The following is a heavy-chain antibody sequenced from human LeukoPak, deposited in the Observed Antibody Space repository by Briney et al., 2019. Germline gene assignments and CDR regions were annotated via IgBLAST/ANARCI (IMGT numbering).Heavy chain of an antibody. CDR3: ASTPPNYGDSYYFDY. Sequence: ASVKVSCKASGYTFTSYGISWVRQAPGQGLEWMGWISAYNGNTNYALKLQGRVTMTTDTSTSTAYMELRSLRSDDTAVYYCASTPPNYGDSYYFDYWGQGTLVTVSS. D-gene: IGHD4-17*01. J-gene: IGHJ4*02. V-gene: IGHV1-18*01. CDR1: GYTFTSYG. CDR2: ISAYNGNT.